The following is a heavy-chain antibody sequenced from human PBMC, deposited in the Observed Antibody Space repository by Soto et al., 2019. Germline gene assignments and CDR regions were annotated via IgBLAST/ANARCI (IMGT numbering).Heavy chain of an antibody. CDR1: GFTFSSYG. V-gene: IGHV3-33*01. J-gene: IGHJ4*02. D-gene: IGHD3-10*01. Sequence: QVQLVESGGGVVQPGRSLRLSCAASGFTFSSYGMHWVRQAPGKGLEWVAVIWYDGSNKYYADSVKGRFTISRDNSKNTLDLQRNSLRAEDTAVYYCAREDAWGESPLFDYWGQGTLVTVSS. CDR3: AREDAWGESPLFDY. CDR2: IWYDGSNK.